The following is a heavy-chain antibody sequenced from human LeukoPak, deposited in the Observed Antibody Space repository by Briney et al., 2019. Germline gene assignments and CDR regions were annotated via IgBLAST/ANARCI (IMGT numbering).Heavy chain of an antibody. CDR2: INQDGSEE. D-gene: IGHD1-14*01. J-gene: IGHJ4*02. Sequence: GGSLRLSCAASGFIVSTYWMTWVRQAPGKGLEWVVNINQDGSEEYYVDSVTGRFTISRDNARNSLYLPTDSVRAEDTAIYYCARDRRKEGLHFDYWGQGVLVTVSS. V-gene: IGHV3-7*01. CDR3: ARDRRKEGLHFDY. CDR1: GFIVSTYW.